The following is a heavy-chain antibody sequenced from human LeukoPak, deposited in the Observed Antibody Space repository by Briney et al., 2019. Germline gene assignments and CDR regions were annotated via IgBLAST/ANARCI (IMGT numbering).Heavy chain of an antibody. CDR2: IRYDGSNK. Sequence: GSLRLSCAASGFTFSSYGMHWVRQAPGKGLEWVAFIRYDGSNKYYADSVKGRFTISRDNSKNTLYLQMNSLRAEDTAVYYCAKDLRELPIFDYWGQGTLVTVSS. J-gene: IGHJ4*02. CDR3: AKDLRELPIFDY. D-gene: IGHD1-26*01. CDR1: GFTFSSYG. V-gene: IGHV3-30*02.